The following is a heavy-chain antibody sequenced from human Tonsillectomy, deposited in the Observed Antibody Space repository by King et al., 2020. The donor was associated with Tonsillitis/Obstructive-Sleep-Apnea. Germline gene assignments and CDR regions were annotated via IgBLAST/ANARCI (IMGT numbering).Heavy chain of an antibody. Sequence: QLQESGPGLVKPSETLSLTCTVSGGSISSYFWSWIRQPPGKGLEWFGYIDYSGSTNYNPSLKSRVTISVDTSKNQFSLRLNSVTAADTAVFYCASEGALMNAFDIWGQGTMVTVSS. CDR3: ASEGALMNAFDI. CDR2: IDYSGST. V-gene: IGHV4-59*01. CDR1: GGSISSYF. D-gene: IGHD2-8*01. J-gene: IGHJ3*02.